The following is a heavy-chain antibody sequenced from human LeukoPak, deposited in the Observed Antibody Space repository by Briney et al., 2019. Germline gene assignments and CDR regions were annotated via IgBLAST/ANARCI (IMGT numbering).Heavy chain of an antibody. CDR3: ARGRDSRGYQFKGFDY. D-gene: IGHD3-22*01. Sequence: PSETLSLTCTVSGGSISSYYWSWIRQPPGKGLEWIGYIYYSGGTNYNPSLKSRVTISLDTSKNQFSLRLSSVTAADTAVYYCARGRDSRGYQFKGFDYWGQGTLVTVSS. J-gene: IGHJ4*02. V-gene: IGHV4-59*08. CDR1: GGSISSYY. CDR2: IYYSGGT.